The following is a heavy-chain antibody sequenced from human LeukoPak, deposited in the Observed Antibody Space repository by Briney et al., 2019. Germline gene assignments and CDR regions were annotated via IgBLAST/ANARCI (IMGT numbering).Heavy chain of an antibody. Sequence: KPSETLSLTCTVSGGSISSGGYYWSWIRQHPGKGLEWIGYIYYSGSTYYNPSLKSRVTISVDTSKNQFSLKLSSVTAADTAVYYCARVSYYYDSSGPDAAFDIWGQGTMVTVSS. J-gene: IGHJ3*02. CDR1: GGSISSGGYY. V-gene: IGHV4-31*03. CDR2: IYYSGST. CDR3: ARVSYYYDSSGPDAAFDI. D-gene: IGHD3-22*01.